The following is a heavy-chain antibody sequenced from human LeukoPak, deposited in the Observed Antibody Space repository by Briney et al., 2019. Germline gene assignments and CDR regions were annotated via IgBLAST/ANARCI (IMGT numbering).Heavy chain of an antibody. D-gene: IGHD3-10*01. CDR1: GYTFTGYY. CDR2: INPNSGGT. Sequence: ASVKVSCKASGYTFTGYYMHWVRQAPGQGLEWMGRINPNSGGTNYAQKFQGRVTMTRNTSISTAYMELSSLRSEDTAVYYCARGRSMVRGVIISIGYWGQGTLVTVSS. J-gene: IGHJ4*02. V-gene: IGHV1-2*06. CDR3: ARGRSMVRGVIISIGY.